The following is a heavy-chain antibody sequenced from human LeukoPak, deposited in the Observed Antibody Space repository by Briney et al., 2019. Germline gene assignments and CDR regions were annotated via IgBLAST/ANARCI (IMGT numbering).Heavy chain of an antibody. CDR2: LSWSSSRI. Sequence: GKSLRLSCAASGFRFKDYAMNWVRQAPGKGLEWVSGLSWSSSRIYYADSVKGRFTISRDNAKNSLYLQMNTLRAEDTAVYYCARATYDSSAVDAFDIWGQGTMVTVSP. D-gene: IGHD3-22*01. V-gene: IGHV3-9*01. CDR3: ARATYDSSAVDAFDI. J-gene: IGHJ3*02. CDR1: GFRFKDYA.